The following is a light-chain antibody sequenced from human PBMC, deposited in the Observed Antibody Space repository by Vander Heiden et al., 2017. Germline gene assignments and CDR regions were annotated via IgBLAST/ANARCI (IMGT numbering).Light chain of an antibody. CDR2: SAS. V-gene: IGKV1-39*01. Sequence: DIKLTQSPSSLSAFVGDRVAITCRPSQSSSNFLNWYQHKPGKAPNLLIYSASTLQTGVPSRFSGSSSGTDFTLTISSLQPEDFATYYCQQTYSLPFTFGGGTKTEIK. J-gene: IGKJ4*01. CDR3: QQTYSLPFT. CDR1: QSSSNF.